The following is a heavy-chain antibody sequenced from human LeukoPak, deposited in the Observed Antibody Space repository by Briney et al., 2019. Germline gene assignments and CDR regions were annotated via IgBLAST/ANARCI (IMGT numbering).Heavy chain of an antibody. V-gene: IGHV3-30*03. J-gene: IGHJ1*01. CDR1: RLTFDTYG. D-gene: IGHD4-17*01. CDR2: ISYDGDNK. Sequence: GGSLRLSCAASRLTFDTYGMHWVRQAPGKGLEWVAVISYDGDNKYYADSVKGRFSISRDNSKNTLYLQMTSLRIEDTAAYYCAIGAGLGDYVDTPRFGGQGTLVTVSS. CDR3: AIGAGLGDYVDTPRF.